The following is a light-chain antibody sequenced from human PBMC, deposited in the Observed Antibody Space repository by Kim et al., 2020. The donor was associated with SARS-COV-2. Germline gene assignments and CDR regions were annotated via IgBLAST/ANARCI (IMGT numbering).Light chain of an antibody. V-gene: IGKV1-39*01. Sequence: SASVGDRVNITCQASQSISSYLNWYQQKPGKAPKLLIYAASSLQSGVPSRFSGSGSGTDFTLTISSLQPEDFATYYCQQSYSTPRTFGQGTKLEI. CDR1: QSISSY. CDR3: QQSYSTPRT. CDR2: AAS. J-gene: IGKJ2*01.